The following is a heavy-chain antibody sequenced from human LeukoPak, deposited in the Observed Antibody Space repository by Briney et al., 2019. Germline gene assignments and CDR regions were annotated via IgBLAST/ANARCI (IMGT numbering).Heavy chain of an antibody. CDR2: ISAYNGNT. CDR1: GYTFTSYG. D-gene: IGHD6-13*01. Sequence: GASVKVSCKASGYTFTSYGISWVRQAPGQGLEWMGWISAYNGNTNYAQKLQGRVTMTTDTSTSTAYMELRSLRSDDTAVYYCARAVTGGYSSSWYGSPLDYWGQGTLVTVSS. V-gene: IGHV1-18*01. J-gene: IGHJ4*02. CDR3: ARAVTGGYSSSWYGSPLDY.